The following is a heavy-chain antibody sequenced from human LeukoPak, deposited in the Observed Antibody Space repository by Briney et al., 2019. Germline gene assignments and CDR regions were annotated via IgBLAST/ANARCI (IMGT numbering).Heavy chain of an antibody. Sequence: ASVKVSCKASGYTFTGYYIHWVRQAPGQGLEWMGWINPNSGGTNYAQKFQGRVTMTRDTSISTAYMELSRLRSDDTAVYYCARDLEGEYYGSGVLTKWGQGTLVTVSS. CDR2: INPNSGGT. CDR1: GYTFTGYY. V-gene: IGHV1-2*02. J-gene: IGHJ4*02. CDR3: ARDLEGEYYGSGVLTK. D-gene: IGHD3-10*01.